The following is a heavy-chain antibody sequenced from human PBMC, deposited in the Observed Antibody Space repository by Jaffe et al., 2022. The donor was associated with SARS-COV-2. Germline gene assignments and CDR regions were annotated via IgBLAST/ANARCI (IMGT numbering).Heavy chain of an antibody. D-gene: IGHD6-6*01. Sequence: EVQLVESGGGLVQPGGSLRLSCAASGFTFSSYWMSWVRQAPGKGLEWVANIKQDGSEKYYVDSVKGRFTISRDNAKNSLYLQMNSLRAEDTAVYYCARLELWSSSYYFDYWGQGTLVTVSS. CDR2: IKQDGSEK. CDR3: ARLELWSSSYYFDY. J-gene: IGHJ4*02. CDR1: GFTFSSYW. V-gene: IGHV3-7*01.